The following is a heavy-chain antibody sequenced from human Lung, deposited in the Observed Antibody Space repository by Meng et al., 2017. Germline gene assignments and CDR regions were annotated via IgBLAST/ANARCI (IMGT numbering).Heavy chain of an antibody. V-gene: IGHV4-34*01. J-gene: IGHJ4*02. CDR3: ARGPTTMAHDFDY. Sequence: VQPQQWGADLLKPSETLSLTCFVSGGSFRDYYWSWIRQPPGKGLEWIGEINHSGSTNYNPSLESRATISVDTSQNNLSLKLSSVTAADSAVYYCARGPTTMAHDFDYWGQGTLVTVSS. CDR2: INHSGST. CDR1: GGSFRDYY. D-gene: IGHD4-11*01.